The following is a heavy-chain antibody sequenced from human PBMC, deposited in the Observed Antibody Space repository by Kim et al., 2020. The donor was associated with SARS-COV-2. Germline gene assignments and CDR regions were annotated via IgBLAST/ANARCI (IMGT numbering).Heavy chain of an antibody. Sequence: SVKVSCKASGGTFSSYAISWVRQAPGQGLEWMGGIIPIFGTANYAQKFQGRVTITADESTSTAYMELSSLRSEDTAVYYCARDPRHYGDFSGHYYYGMDVWGQGTTVTVSS. CDR3: ARDPRHYGDFSGHYYYGMDV. CDR1: GGTFSSYA. V-gene: IGHV1-69*13. D-gene: IGHD4-17*01. CDR2: IIPIFGTA. J-gene: IGHJ6*02.